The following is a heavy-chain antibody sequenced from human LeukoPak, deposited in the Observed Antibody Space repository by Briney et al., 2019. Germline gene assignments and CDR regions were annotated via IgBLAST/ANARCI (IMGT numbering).Heavy chain of an antibody. V-gene: IGHV1-2*06. CDR3: ARVEYCGGDCNFDY. J-gene: IGHJ4*02. CDR2: INHHSDGT. CDR1: GLGCTVCN. Sequence: ASVTLSCNASGLGCTVCNMHWVRHARGQGYEEMGRINHHSDGTNYAQESQGRVTMTRDTSISTAYMELSRLRSDDTAVYYCARVEYCGGDCNFDYCGQATLVTVSA. D-gene: IGHD2-21*02.